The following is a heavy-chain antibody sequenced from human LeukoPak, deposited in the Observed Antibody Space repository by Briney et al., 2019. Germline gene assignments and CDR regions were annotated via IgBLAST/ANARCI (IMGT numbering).Heavy chain of an antibody. D-gene: IGHD5-12*01. V-gene: IGHV3-15*01. CDR3: TTEYSGYDYFGYYYYYMDV. J-gene: IGHJ6*03. CDR1: GFTFSSYW. Sequence: PGGSLRLSCAASGFTFSSYWMSWVRQAPGKGLEWVGRIKSKTDGGTTDYTAPVKGRFTISRDDSKNTLYLQMNSLKTEDTAVYYCTTEYSGYDYFGYYYYYMDVWGKGTTVTVSS. CDR2: IKSKTDGGTT.